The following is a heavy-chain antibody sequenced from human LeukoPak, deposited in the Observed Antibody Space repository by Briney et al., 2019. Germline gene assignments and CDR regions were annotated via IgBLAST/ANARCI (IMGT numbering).Heavy chain of an antibody. CDR3: ASPLPLRFGELSL. Sequence: GGSLRLSCAASGFTFSSYGMHWVRQAPGKGLEWVAVISYDGSNKYYADSVKGRFTISRDNSKNTLYLQMNSLRAEDTAVYYCASPLPLRFGELSLWGQGTQVTVSS. J-gene: IGHJ4*02. CDR1: GFTFSSYG. D-gene: IGHD3-10*01. V-gene: IGHV3-30*03. CDR2: ISYDGSNK.